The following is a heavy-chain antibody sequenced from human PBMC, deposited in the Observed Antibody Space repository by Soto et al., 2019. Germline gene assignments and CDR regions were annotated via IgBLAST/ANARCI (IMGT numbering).Heavy chain of an antibody. D-gene: IGHD5-18*01. V-gene: IGHV4-34*01. CDR3: GIASSKRAYSYVSDY. CDR1: GGSFSGYY. J-gene: IGHJ4*02. Sequence: PSETLSLTCAVYGGSFSGYYWTWIRQPPGKGLEWIGEINRSGSTNYNPSLKSRVTISVDTSKNQFSLKLNSVTAADTAVYYCGIASSKRAYSYVSDYWGKVPPV. CDR2: INRSGST.